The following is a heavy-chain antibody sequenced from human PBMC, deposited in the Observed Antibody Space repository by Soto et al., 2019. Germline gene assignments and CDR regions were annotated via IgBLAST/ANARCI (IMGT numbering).Heavy chain of an antibody. CDR2: IIPIFGTA. D-gene: IGHD3-10*01. Sequence: ASVKVSCKASGGTFSSYAISWVRQAPGQGLEWMGGIIPIFGTANYAQKFQGRVTITADESTSTAYMELRSLRSDDTAVYYCARAPRITMVRGVSNWFDPWGQGTLVTVSS. CDR3: ARAPRITMVRGVSNWFDP. CDR1: GGTFSSYA. V-gene: IGHV1-69*13. J-gene: IGHJ5*02.